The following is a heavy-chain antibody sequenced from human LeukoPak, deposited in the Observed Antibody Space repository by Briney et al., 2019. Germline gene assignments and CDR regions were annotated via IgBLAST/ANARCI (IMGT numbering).Heavy chain of an antibody. CDR2: IYTSGST. CDR1: GGSISSYY. J-gene: IGHJ4*02. V-gene: IGHV4-4*07. D-gene: IGHD1-26*01. CDR3: ARGGSHFDY. Sequence: SETLSLTCTVSGGSISSYYWSWLRQPAGKGLEWLGRIYTSGSTNYNPSLKSRVTMSVDTSKNQFSLRLSSVTAADTAVYYCARGGSHFDYWGQGTLVTVSS.